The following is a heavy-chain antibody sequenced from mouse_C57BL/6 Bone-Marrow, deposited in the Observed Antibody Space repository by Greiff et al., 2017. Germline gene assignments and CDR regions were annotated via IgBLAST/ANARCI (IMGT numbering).Heavy chain of an antibody. D-gene: IGHD2-1*01. CDR3: ARHVLLGDY. V-gene: IGHV5-6*01. CDR1: GFTFSSYG. J-gene: IGHJ4*01. Sequence: EVQLVESGGDLVKPGGSLKLSCAASGFTFSSYGMSWVRQTPDKRLEWVATISSGGSYTYYPDSVKGRFTISRDNAKNTLNLQMSSLKSEDTAMYYCARHVLLGDYWGQGTSVTVSS. CDR2: ISSGGSYT.